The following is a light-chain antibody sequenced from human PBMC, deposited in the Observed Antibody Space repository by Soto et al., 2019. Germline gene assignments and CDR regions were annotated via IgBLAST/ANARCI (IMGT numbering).Light chain of an antibody. CDR2: GAS. CDR1: QSVSSY. J-gene: IGKJ1*01. V-gene: IGKV3-20*01. CDR3: QRYGS. Sequence: ELVLTSNPATLSLSPRGRDLLSCRASQSVSSYLAWYQQKPGQAPRLLIYGASSRATGIPDRFSGSGSGIDFTLPISRLEPEDFAVYYCQRYGSFGQGTKVDIK.